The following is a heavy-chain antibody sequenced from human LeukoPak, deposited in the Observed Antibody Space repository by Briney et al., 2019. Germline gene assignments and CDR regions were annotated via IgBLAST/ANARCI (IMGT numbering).Heavy chain of an antibody. V-gene: IGHV7-4-1*02. J-gene: IGHJ5*02. CDR3: AKDFNYGGS. CDR2: INTNTGNP. Sequence: ASVKVSCKASGYTFTTYAMNWVRQAPGQGLEWMGWINTNTGNPTYAQGFTGRFVFSLDTSVSTAYLQINSLKAEDTAIYYCAKDFNYGGSWGQGTLVTVSS. D-gene: IGHD4-23*01. CDR1: GYTFTTYA.